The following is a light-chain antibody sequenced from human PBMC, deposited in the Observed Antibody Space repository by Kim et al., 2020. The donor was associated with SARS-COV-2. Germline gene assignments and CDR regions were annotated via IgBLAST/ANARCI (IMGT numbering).Light chain of an antibody. CDR1: NRDIGTFDY. CDR3: TSYANNNTWV. CDR2: DVI. Sequence: GQSITIACPGTNRDIGTFDYVSWSQQLPGKAPKVLIYDVIKRPSGVSPRFSGSKSAYTASLSISGLQADDEADYYCTSYANNNTWVSGGGTQLTVL. V-gene: IGLV2-14*03. J-gene: IGLJ3*02.